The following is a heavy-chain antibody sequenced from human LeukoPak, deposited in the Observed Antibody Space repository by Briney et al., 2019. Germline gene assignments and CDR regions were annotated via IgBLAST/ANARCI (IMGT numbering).Heavy chain of an antibody. Sequence: ASVKVSRKASGYTFTSYGISWVRQAPGQGLEWIGWISAYNGNTNYAQKLQGRVTMTTDTSTSTAYMELRSLRSDDTAVYYCARDLRRYSSSWPDRWGQGTLVTVSS. CDR1: GYTFTSYG. CDR3: ARDLRRYSSSWPDR. CDR2: ISAYNGNT. V-gene: IGHV1-18*01. D-gene: IGHD6-13*01. J-gene: IGHJ4*02.